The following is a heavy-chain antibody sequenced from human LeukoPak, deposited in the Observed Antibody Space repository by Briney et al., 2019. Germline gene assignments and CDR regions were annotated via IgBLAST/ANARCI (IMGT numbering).Heavy chain of an antibody. D-gene: IGHD3-10*01. CDR2: IYDSGNA. Sequence: SQTLSLTCTVSGGSVRSGGYCLNWIRQHPGEGLEWIGFIYDSGNAYYNPSYNPSLKSRVTISVDTSKNQFSLKLSSVTAADTAVYYCARDRGTTMVRGVQHSRYFDLWGRGTLVTVSS. CDR1: GGSVRSGGYC. CDR3: ARDRGTTMVRGVQHSRYFDL. J-gene: IGHJ2*01. V-gene: IGHV4-31*03.